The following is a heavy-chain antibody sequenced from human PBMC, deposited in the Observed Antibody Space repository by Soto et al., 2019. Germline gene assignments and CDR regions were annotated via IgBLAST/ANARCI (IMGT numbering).Heavy chain of an antibody. J-gene: IGHJ4*02. D-gene: IGHD3-16*01. V-gene: IGHV3-11*01. Sequence: QVHLEESGGGLVKPGGSLRLSCTASGFIFSDYYMSWVRQAPGKGLEWVSDISNSRRSTHHADSVAGWFTISRDNAEESILLQVNSLGPEDSAIYYCSRHHGGGGLTLEYWGQGTLVTVSS. CDR1: GFIFSDYY. CDR3: SRHHGGGGLTLEY. CDR2: ISNSRRST.